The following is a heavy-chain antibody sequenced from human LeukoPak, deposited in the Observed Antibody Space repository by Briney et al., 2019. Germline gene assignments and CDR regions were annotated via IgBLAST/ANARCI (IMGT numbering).Heavy chain of an antibody. CDR2: INHSGST. V-gene: IGHV4-34*01. Sequence: PSETLSLTCAVYGGSFSGYYWSWIRQPPGKGLEWIGEINHSGSTNYNPSLKSRVTISVDTSKNQFSLKLSSVTAADTAVYYCARRPLGGDYVGWFDPWGQGTLVTVSS. J-gene: IGHJ5*02. D-gene: IGHD4-17*01. CDR3: ARRPLGGDYVGWFDP. CDR1: GGSFSGYY.